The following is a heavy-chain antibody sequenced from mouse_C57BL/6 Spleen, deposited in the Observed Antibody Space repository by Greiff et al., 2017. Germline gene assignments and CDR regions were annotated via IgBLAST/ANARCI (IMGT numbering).Heavy chain of an antibody. V-gene: IGHV1-39*01. CDR2: INPNYGTT. Sequence: VPVKQSGAELVKPGASVKISCKASGYSFTDYNMNWVKQSTGQSLEWIGVINPNYGTTSYNQKFKGKATLTVDQSSSTAYMQLNSLTSEDSAVYYCARSPDYYGSSYGYFDVWGTGTTVTVSS. D-gene: IGHD1-1*01. J-gene: IGHJ1*03. CDR3: ARSPDYYGSSYGYFDV. CDR1: GYSFTDYN.